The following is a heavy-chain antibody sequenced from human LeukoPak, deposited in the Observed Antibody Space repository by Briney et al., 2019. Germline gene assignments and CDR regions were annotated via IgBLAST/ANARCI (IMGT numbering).Heavy chain of an antibody. V-gene: IGHV3-33*06. CDR1: GFTFSTYN. J-gene: IGHJ4*02. CDR3: AKDSGYSYGHGLDY. CDR2: MLSDGSNK. Sequence: QPGRSLRLSCAASGFTFSTYNIHWVRQAPGKGLEWVALMLSDGSNKYHADSVKGRFTISRDNSKNTLFLQMNSLRDEDTAVYYCAKDSGYSYGHGLDYWGQGTLVTVSS. D-gene: IGHD5-18*01.